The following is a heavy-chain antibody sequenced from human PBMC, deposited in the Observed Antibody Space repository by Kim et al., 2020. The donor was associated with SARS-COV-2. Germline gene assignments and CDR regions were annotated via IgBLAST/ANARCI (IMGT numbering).Heavy chain of an antibody. CDR1: GFTFSSYG. Sequence: GGSLRLSCAASGFTFSSYGMHWVRQAPGKGLEWVAVISYDGSNKYYADSVKGRFTISRDNSKNTLYLQMNSLRAEDTAVYYCAKSLYYDSSGYPLGYWGQGTLVTVSS. J-gene: IGHJ4*02. D-gene: IGHD3-22*01. CDR3: AKSLYYDSSGYPLGY. CDR2: ISYDGSNK. V-gene: IGHV3-30*18.